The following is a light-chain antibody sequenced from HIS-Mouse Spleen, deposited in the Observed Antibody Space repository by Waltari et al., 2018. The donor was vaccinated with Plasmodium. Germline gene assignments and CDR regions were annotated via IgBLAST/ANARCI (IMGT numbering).Light chain of an antibody. J-gene: IGLJ3*02. V-gene: IGLV3-10*01. Sequence: SYELTQPPSVSVSPGRTARITCSGDALPKKYAYWYQQKSGQAPVLVIYEDSKRPSGLPEGFSGSSSGTMATLTISGAQVEDEADYYCYSTDSSGNHRVFGGGTKLTVL. CDR1: ALPKKY. CDR2: EDS. CDR3: YSTDSSGNHRV.